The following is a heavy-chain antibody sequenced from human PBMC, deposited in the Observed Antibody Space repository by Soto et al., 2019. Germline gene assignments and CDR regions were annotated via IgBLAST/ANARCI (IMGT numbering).Heavy chain of an antibody. D-gene: IGHD4-17*01. CDR3: ARGPLPMTTVPNDAFHI. J-gene: IGHJ3*02. V-gene: IGHV3-NL1*01. CDR1: GFTFSSYG. Sequence: GGSLRLSCAASGFTFSSYGMHWVRQAPGKGLEWVSVIYSGGSTYYADSVKGRFTISRDNSKNTLYLQMNSLRAEDTAVYYCARGPLPMTTVPNDAFHIWGQGPRVTVAS. CDR2: IYSGGST.